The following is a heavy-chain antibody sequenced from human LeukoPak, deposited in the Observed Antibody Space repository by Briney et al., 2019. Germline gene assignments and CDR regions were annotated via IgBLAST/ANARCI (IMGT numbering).Heavy chain of an antibody. V-gene: IGHV1-69*05. Sequence: TFSSYAXXXVRQAPXQGLDWMGGIIPIFGTANYAQKFQGRVTITTDESTSTAYMELSSLRSEDTAVYYCAREFGEGFDYWGQGTLVTVSS. CDR3: AREFGEGFDY. D-gene: IGHD3-10*01. CDR2: IIPIFGTA. CDR1: TFSSYA. J-gene: IGHJ4*02.